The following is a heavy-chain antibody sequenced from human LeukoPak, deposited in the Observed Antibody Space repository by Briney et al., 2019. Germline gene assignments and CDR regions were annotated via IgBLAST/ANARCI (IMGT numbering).Heavy chain of an antibody. V-gene: IGHV3-48*04. CDR3: ARYAFIGGFDY. CDR2: ISSSSSTI. J-gene: IGHJ4*02. D-gene: IGHD3-16*01. Sequence: GGSLRLSCTAYAFTFGDYTMNWFRQAPGKGLEWVSYISSSSSTIYYADSVKGRFTISRDNAKNSLYLQINSLRAEDTAVYYCARYAFIGGFDYWGQGTLVTVSS. CDR1: AFTFGDYT.